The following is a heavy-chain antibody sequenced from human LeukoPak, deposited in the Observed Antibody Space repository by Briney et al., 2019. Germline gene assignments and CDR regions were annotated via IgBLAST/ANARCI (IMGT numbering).Heavy chain of an antibody. V-gene: IGHV4-4*09. CDR1: GGSISSYY. CDR3: ARGMYYFDY. CDR2: IYTSGST. Sequence: SETLSLTCTVSGGSISSYYWSWIRQPPGKGLEWIGYIYTSGSTYYNPSLKSRLTISVDTSKNQFSLKLSSVTAADTAVYYCARGMYYFDYWGQGTLVTVSS. J-gene: IGHJ4*02.